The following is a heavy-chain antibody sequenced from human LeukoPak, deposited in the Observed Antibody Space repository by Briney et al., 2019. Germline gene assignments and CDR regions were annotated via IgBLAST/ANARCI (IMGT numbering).Heavy chain of an antibody. Sequence: SETLSLTCTVSGGSISSGGYYWSWIRQPPGKGLEWIGYIYHSGSTYYNPSLKSRVTISVDRSKNQFSLKLSSVTAADTAVYYCASITYYNYAMDVWGQGTTVTVSS. CDR1: GGSISSGGYY. D-gene: IGHD3-10*01. CDR2: IYHSGST. V-gene: IGHV4-30-2*01. CDR3: ASITYYNYAMDV. J-gene: IGHJ6*02.